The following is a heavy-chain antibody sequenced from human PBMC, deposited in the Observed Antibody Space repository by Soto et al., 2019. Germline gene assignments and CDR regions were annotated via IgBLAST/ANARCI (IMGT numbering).Heavy chain of an antibody. Sequence: PGGSLRLSCATSGFTFKSYWMHWVRQAPGKGLEWVSGINSSGGTTYYADSVKGRFTISRDNSKNTLYLQMNSLIVEDTAVYYCAKGMGGWVTQFYFDYWGQGALVTVSS. V-gene: IGHV3-23*01. CDR1: GFTFKSYW. CDR3: AKGMGGWVTQFYFDY. D-gene: IGHD2-21*02. J-gene: IGHJ4*02. CDR2: INSSGGTT.